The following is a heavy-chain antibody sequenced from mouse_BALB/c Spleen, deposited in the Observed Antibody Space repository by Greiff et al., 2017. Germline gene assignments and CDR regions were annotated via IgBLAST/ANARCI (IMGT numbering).Heavy chain of an antibody. J-gene: IGHJ3*01. V-gene: IGHV1-80*01. CDR3: AREGSTMITFAY. CDR1: GYAFGSYG. D-gene: IGHD2-4*01. CDR2: IYPGDGDT. Sequence: VQLQQSGAGLVGPGSSVRISSKPSGYAFGSYGMNWVKQRPGQGLEWIGQIYPGDGDTNYNGKFKGKATLTADKSSSTAYMQLSSLTSEDSAVYFCAREGSTMITFAYWGQGTLVTVSA.